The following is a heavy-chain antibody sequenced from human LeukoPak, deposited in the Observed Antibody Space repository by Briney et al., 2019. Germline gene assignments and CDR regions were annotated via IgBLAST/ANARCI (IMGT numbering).Heavy chain of an antibody. Sequence: SVKVSCKASGGTFSSYAISWVRQAPGQGLEWMGGIIPIFGTANYAQKFQGRVTITADKSTSTAYMELSSLRSEDTAVYYCARDDPIVVVPAATGGYYYGMDVWGQGTTVTVSS. CDR3: ARDDPIVVVPAATGGYYYGMDV. V-gene: IGHV1-69*06. D-gene: IGHD2-2*01. CDR2: IIPIFGTA. CDR1: GGTFSSYA. J-gene: IGHJ6*02.